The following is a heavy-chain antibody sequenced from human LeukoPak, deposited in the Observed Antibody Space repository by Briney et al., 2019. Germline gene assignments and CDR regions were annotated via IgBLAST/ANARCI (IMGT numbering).Heavy chain of an antibody. CDR1: GGSFSGYY. J-gene: IGHJ6*03. CDR3: ARGLTPRRYCSGGSCFPAGYYYYMDV. D-gene: IGHD2-15*01. V-gene: IGHV4-34*01. CDR2: INHSGST. Sequence: SETLSLTCAVYGGSFSGYYWSWIRQPPGKGLEWIGEINHSGSTNYNPSLKSRVTISVDTSKNQFSLKLSSVTAADTAVYYCARGLTPRRYCSGGSCFPAGYYYYMDVWGKGTTVTVSS.